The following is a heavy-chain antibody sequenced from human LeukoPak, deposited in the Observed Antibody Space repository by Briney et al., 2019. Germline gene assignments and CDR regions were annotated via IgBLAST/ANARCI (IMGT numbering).Heavy chain of an antibody. D-gene: IGHD2-2*03. CDR3: ARDPGNGYCSSTSCYQIGGNWFDP. Sequence: SETLSLTCTVSGGSISSGDYYWSWIRQPPGKGLEWIGYIYYSGSTYYNPSLKSRVTISVDTSKNQFSLKLSSVTAADTAVYYCARDPGNGYCSSTSCYQIGGNWFDPWGQGTLVTVSS. CDR2: IYYSGST. V-gene: IGHV4-30-4*08. J-gene: IGHJ5*02. CDR1: GGSISSGDYY.